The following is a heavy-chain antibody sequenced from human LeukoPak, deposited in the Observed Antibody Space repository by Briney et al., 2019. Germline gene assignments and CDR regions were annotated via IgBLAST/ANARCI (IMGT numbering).Heavy chain of an antibody. CDR1: GYSFANYW. Sequence: GESLKISCKGSGYSFANYWIGWVRQMPGKGLEWMGIIYPGDSDTRYSPSFQGQVTISADKSISTAYLQWSSLKASDTAMYYCARSITIFAPSSVWFDPWGQGTLVTVSS. CDR2: IYPGDSDT. V-gene: IGHV5-51*01. D-gene: IGHD3-3*01. J-gene: IGHJ5*02. CDR3: ARSITIFAPSSVWFDP.